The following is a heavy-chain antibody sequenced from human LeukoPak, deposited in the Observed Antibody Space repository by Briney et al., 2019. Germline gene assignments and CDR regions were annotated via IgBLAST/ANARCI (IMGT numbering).Heavy chain of an antibody. V-gene: IGHV3-23*01. J-gene: IGHJ4*02. Sequence: GGSLRLSCTASGFSFTTYSMSWVRQAPARGPEWVSSIRRGGGTFSADSVKGRFTLSRDDSGNTVYLQLKNLRVEDTAIYFCAKANWVSNADAVWWGQGTQVTVSS. CDR2: IRRGGGT. CDR1: GFSFTTYS. D-gene: IGHD1-1*01. CDR3: AKANWVSNADAVW.